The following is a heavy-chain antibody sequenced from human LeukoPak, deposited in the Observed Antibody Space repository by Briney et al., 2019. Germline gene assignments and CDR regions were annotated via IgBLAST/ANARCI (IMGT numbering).Heavy chain of an antibody. Sequence: GGSLRLSCAASGFTFSSYWMSWVRQAPGKGLEWVANIKQDGSEKYYVDSVKGRFTISRDNAKNSLYLQMNSLRAEDTAVYYCARDVCFSSGWYVPTSGCYFDYWGQGTLDTVSS. J-gene: IGHJ4*02. CDR3: ARDVCFSSGWYVPTSGCYFDY. V-gene: IGHV3-7*01. CDR2: IKQDGSEK. CDR1: GFTFSSYW. D-gene: IGHD6-19*01.